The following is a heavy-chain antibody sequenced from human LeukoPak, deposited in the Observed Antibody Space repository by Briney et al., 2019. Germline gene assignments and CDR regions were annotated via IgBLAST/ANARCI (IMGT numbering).Heavy chain of an antibody. CDR1: GFTFSSSA. CDR3: ARAINVPNWNRTPYDY. D-gene: IGHD1-1*01. CDR2: ISGSGSST. J-gene: IGHJ4*02. V-gene: IGHV3-23*01. Sequence: GGCLRLSCAASGFTFSSSAMTWVRQAPGRGLEWVAAISGSGSSTNLADSVKGRFTISRDNSKSTLYLQMNSLRAEDTAVYYCARAINVPNWNRTPYDYWGQGTLVTVSS.